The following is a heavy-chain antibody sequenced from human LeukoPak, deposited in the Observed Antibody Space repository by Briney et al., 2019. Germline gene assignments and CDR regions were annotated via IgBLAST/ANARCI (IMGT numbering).Heavy chain of an antibody. D-gene: IGHD6-19*01. CDR2: IYNSGST. CDR1: GGSISSYY. J-gene: IGHJ4*02. V-gene: IGHV4-59*01. CDR3: ARGAAVCSAWYSHFNY. Sequence: SETLSLTCTVSGGSISSYYWNWIRQPPGKGLEWIGYIYNSGSTNYNPSLKSRVTISVDTSKNQFSLKLSSVTAADTAVYYCARGAAVCSAWYSHFNYWGQGTLVTVSS.